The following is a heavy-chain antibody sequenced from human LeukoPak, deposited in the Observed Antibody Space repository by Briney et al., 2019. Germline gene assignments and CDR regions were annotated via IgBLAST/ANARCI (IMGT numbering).Heavy chain of an antibody. V-gene: IGHV3-33*06. Sequence: PGGSLRLSCAASGFTFSSYGMHWVRQAPGKGLEWVAVIWYDGINKYYADSVKGRFTISRDNSKNTLYLQMNSLRAEDTAVYYCAKDRIGVVPAAMDYWGQGTLVTVSS. J-gene: IGHJ4*02. CDR1: GFTFSSYG. D-gene: IGHD2-2*01. CDR3: AKDRIGVVPAAMDY. CDR2: IWYDGINK.